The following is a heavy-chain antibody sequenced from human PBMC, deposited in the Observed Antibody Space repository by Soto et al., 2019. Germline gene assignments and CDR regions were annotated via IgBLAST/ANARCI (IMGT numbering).Heavy chain of an antibody. Sequence: GASVKVSCKASGFTFTSSAVQWVRQARGQRLEWIGWIVVGSGNTNYAQKFQERVTITRDMSTSTAYMELSSLRSEDTAVYYCAADSCGGSCYSVPPTFDYWGQGTLVTVSS. CDR3: AADSCGGSCYSVPPTFDY. J-gene: IGHJ4*02. CDR2: IVVGSGNT. CDR1: GFTFTSSA. V-gene: IGHV1-58*01. D-gene: IGHD2-15*01.